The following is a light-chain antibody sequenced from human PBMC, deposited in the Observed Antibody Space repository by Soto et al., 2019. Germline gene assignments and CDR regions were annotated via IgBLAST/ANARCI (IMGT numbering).Light chain of an antibody. CDR2: RNN. Sequence: QSLLSPPPSTSRTPWHRVTSSCSQGISNIGSNPVYCHQHLPGAAPKLLVYRNNQRPSAVPDRFSDSNSGTSAYLAINGLQSEDEADYYGAAWDDRLSSYVFGTGTKVSV. CDR1: ISNIGSNP. V-gene: IGLV1-47*01. J-gene: IGLJ1*01. CDR3: AAWDDRLSSYV.